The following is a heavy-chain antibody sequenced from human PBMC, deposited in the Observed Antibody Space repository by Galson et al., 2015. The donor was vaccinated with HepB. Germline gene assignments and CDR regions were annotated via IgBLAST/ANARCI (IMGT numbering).Heavy chain of an antibody. D-gene: IGHD3-10*01. CDR1: GFSFTSYA. V-gene: IGHV4-4*02. CDR2: VYHTGRT. Sequence: SLRLSCAASGFSFTSYAMTWVRQAPGKGLEWIGEVYHTGRTNYKPSPKSRVTMSVDKSTNQFFLGLSSVTAADTAVYYCARGYLGSGRADNWGQGILVTVSS. J-gene: IGHJ4*02. CDR3: ARGYLGSGRADN.